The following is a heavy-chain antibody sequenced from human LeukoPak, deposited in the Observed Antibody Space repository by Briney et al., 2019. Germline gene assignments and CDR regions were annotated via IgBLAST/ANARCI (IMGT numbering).Heavy chain of an antibody. J-gene: IGHJ4*02. Sequence: GGSLRLSCAASGFTFSSYSMNWVRQAPGKGLEWVSSISSSSSYIYYADSVKGRFTISRDNAKNSLYLQMNSLRAEDTAVYYCAREAYCRGCMLYYFDYWGQGTLVTVSS. CDR2: ISSSSSYI. D-gene: IGHD2-8*01. V-gene: IGHV3-21*01. CDR1: GFTFSSYS. CDR3: AREAYCRGCMLYYFDY.